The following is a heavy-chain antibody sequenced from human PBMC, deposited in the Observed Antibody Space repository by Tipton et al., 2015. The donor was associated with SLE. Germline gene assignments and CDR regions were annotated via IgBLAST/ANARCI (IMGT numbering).Heavy chain of an antibody. CDR2: INQDGSEK. CDR3: ARGPVGTRGYSGYDLGGYYYGMDV. Sequence: VQLVQSGGGVVQPGRSLRLSCAASEFTFSRYWMSWVRQAPGKGLEWVANINQDGSEKYYVDSVKGRFTISRDNAKNSLYLQMNSLRAEDTAVYYCARGPVGTRGYSGYDLGGYYYGMDVWGQGTTVTVSS. V-gene: IGHV3-7*01. CDR1: EFTFSRYW. J-gene: IGHJ6*02. D-gene: IGHD5-12*01.